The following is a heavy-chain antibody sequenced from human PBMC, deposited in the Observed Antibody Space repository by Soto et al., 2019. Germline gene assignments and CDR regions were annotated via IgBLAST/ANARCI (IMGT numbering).Heavy chain of an antibody. Sequence: ASVKVSCKASGYTFTSYGISWVRQAPGQGLEWMGWISAYNGNTNYAQKLQGRVTMATDTSTSTAYMELRSLRSDDTAVYYCARKGGSWYRSPKNHFDYWGQGTLVTVSS. CDR2: ISAYNGNT. CDR1: GYTFTSYG. J-gene: IGHJ4*02. CDR3: ARKGGSWYRSPKNHFDY. D-gene: IGHD6-13*01. V-gene: IGHV1-18*04.